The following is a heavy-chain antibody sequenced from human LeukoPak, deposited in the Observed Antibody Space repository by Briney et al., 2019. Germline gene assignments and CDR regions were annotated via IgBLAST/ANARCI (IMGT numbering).Heavy chain of an antibody. CDR1: GGTFSSYA. CDR2: IIPIFGTA. V-gene: IGHV1-69*01. Sequence: GASVKVSCKASGGTFSSYAISWVRQAPGQGLERMGGIIPIFGTANYAQQFQGRVTITADESTSTAYMELSSLRSEDTAVYYCAREEYDSSGYYPYWGQGTLVTVSS. CDR3: AREEYDSSGYYPY. D-gene: IGHD3-22*01. J-gene: IGHJ4*02.